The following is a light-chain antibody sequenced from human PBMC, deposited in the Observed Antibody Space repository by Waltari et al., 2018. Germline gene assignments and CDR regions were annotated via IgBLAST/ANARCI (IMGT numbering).Light chain of an antibody. CDR1: QSVTNY. CDR2: DTS. CDR3: QQRRDWPLT. Sequence: DIVLTQLTAILYLSPGDSASLPCRASQSVTNYLAWYQQKPGQAPRLHIYDTSNGATGIPARFSGSGFGTDFTLTISSLEPEDFAVYYCQQRRDWPLTFGGGTKVEIK. V-gene: IGKV3-11*01. J-gene: IGKJ4*01.